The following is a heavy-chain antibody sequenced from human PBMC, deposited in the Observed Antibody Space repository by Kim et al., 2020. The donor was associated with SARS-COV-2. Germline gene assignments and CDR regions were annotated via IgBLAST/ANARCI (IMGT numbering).Heavy chain of an antibody. V-gene: IGHV3-23*01. D-gene: IGHD3-22*01. J-gene: IGHJ3*02. Sequence: GGSLRLSCAASGFTFSSYAMSWVRQAPGKGLDWVSAISGSGGSTYYADSVKGRFTISRDNSKNTLYRQMNSRRAEDTAVYYCAQDGGYYDRAFDIWGQGTMVSVSS. CDR1: GFTFSSYA. CDR2: ISGSGGST. CDR3: AQDGGYYDRAFDI.